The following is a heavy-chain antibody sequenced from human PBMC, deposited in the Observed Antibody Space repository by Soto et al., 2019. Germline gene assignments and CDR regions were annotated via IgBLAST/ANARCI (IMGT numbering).Heavy chain of an antibody. J-gene: IGHJ6*02. CDR3: ARDPDDFWSGTSDYYYGMDV. CDR2: ISAYNGNT. V-gene: IGHV1-18*04. Sequence: EASVKVSCKASGYTFTSYGISWVRQAPGQGLEWMGWISAYNGNTNYAQKLQGRVTMTTDTSTSTAYMELRSLRSDDTAVYYCARDPDDFWSGTSDYYYGMDVWGQGTTVTVSS. D-gene: IGHD3-3*01. CDR1: GYTFTSYG.